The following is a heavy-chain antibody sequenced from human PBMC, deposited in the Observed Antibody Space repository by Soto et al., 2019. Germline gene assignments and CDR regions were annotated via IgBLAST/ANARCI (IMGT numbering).Heavy chain of an antibody. CDR1: GGSISSYY. CDR3: ARGGSSWLEYFQH. CDR2: IYSSGST. V-gene: IGHV4-59*01. J-gene: IGHJ1*01. Sequence: PSETLSLTCTVSGGSISSYYWSWIRQPPGKGLEWIGYIYSSGSTNYNLSLKSRITISVDTSKNQFSLKLSSVTAADTAVYYCARGGSSWLEYFQHWRQGTLVTVSS. D-gene: IGHD6-13*01.